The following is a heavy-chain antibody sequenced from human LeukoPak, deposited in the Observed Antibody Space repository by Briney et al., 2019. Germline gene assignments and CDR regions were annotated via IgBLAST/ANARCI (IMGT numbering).Heavy chain of an antibody. CDR1: GYSFTSYW. J-gene: IGHJ3*02. V-gene: IGHV5-51*01. D-gene: IGHD3-3*01. Sequence: GESLKISCKGSGYSFTSYWIGWVRQMPGEGLEWMGIIYPGDSDTRYSPSFQGQVTISADKSISTAYLQWSSLKASDTAMYYCARARGLRFLEWLIDAFDIWGQGTMVTVSS. CDR2: IYPGDSDT. CDR3: ARARGLRFLEWLIDAFDI.